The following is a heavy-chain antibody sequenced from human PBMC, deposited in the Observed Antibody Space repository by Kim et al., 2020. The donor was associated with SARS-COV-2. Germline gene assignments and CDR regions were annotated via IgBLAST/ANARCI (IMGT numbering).Heavy chain of an antibody. D-gene: IGHD2-15*01. J-gene: IGHJ6*02. V-gene: IGHV3-33*06. CDR3: AKDVPGYCSGGSCLSYGMDV. Sequence: RFTISRDNSKNTLYLQMNSLRAEDTAVYYCAKDVPGYCSGGSCLSYGMDVWGQGTTVTVSS.